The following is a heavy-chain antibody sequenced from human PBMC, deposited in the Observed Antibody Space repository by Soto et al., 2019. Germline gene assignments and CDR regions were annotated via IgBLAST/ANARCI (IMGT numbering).Heavy chain of an antibody. J-gene: IGHJ6*02. V-gene: IGHV1-8*01. CDR3: ARDAIFGVGKYYYYGMDV. CDR2: MNPNSGNT. Sequence: GASVKVSCKASGYTFTSYDINWVRQATGRGLEWMGWMNPNSGNTGYAQKFQGRVTMTRNTSISTAYMELSSLRSEDTAVYYCARDAIFGVGKYYYYGMDVWGQGTTVTVSS. CDR1: GYTFTSYD. D-gene: IGHD3-3*01.